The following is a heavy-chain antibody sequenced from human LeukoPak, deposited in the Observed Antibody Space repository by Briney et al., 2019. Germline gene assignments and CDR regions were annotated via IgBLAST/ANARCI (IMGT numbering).Heavy chain of an antibody. CDR1: GFTVSSNY. D-gene: IGHD2-8*01. Sequence: GGSLRLSCAASGFTVSSNYMSWVRQAPGKGLEWVSSTAPVHYADSVKGRFTISRDDSKNTLFLQMNSLRAEDTAIYYCAKDSFSYNGIFDALDVWGQGSMVTVSS. CDR3: AKDSFSYNGIFDALDV. J-gene: IGHJ3*01. V-gene: IGHV3-53*01. CDR2: TAPV.